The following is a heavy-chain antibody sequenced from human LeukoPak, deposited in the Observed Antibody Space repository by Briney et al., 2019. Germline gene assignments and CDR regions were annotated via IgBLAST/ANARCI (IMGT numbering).Heavy chain of an antibody. D-gene: IGHD1-7*01. CDR3: ARDNNWNYVLGHDY. V-gene: IGHV3-30*02. CDR2: IRYDGSNK. CDR1: GFTFSSYG. J-gene: IGHJ4*02. Sequence: GGSLRLSCAASGFTFSSYGMHWVRQAPGKGLEWVAFIRYDGSNKYYADSVKGRFTISRDNSKNTLYLQMNSLRAEDTAVYYCARDNNWNYVLGHDYWGQGTLVTVSS.